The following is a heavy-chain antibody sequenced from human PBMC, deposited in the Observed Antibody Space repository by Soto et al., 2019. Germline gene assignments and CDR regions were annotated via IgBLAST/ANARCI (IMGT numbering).Heavy chain of an antibody. Sequence: PSETLSLTCTVSGGPISSYYWSWIRQPPGKGLEWIGYIYYSGSTNYSPSLKSRVTISVDTSKNQFSLKLSSVTAADTAVYYCARSRTTVTPSGFQHWGQGTLVTVSS. J-gene: IGHJ1*01. CDR3: ARSRTTVTPSGFQH. CDR2: IYYSGST. CDR1: GGPISSYY. V-gene: IGHV4-59*01. D-gene: IGHD4-17*01.